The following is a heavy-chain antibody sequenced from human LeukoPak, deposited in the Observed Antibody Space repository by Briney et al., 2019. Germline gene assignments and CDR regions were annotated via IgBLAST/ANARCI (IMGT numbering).Heavy chain of an antibody. Sequence: SETLSLTXTVSGGSISSSSYYWGWIRQPPGKGLEWIGSIYYSGSTYYNPSLKSRVTISVDTSKNQFSLKLSSVTAADTAVYYCARTLYSSSGPFDYWGQGTLVTVSS. V-gene: IGHV4-39*01. CDR1: GGSISSSSYY. CDR2: IYYSGST. J-gene: IGHJ4*02. D-gene: IGHD6-13*01. CDR3: ARTLYSSSGPFDY.